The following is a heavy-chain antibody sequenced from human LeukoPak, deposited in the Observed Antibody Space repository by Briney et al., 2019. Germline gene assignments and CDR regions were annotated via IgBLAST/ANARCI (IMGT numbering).Heavy chain of an antibody. D-gene: IGHD1-1*01. CDR1: GGSIVGYF. V-gene: IGHV4-59*01. J-gene: IGHJ4*02. CDR2: VYYGGNT. CDR3: ARKGLERPYTFDY. Sequence: SETLSLTCSVSGGSIVGYFWSWIRQLPGKGLEWIGYVYYGGNTDYNHSLGGRATITVDTSKNQFSLKLTSVTAADTAVYYCARKGLERPYTFDYWGQGTLVTVSS.